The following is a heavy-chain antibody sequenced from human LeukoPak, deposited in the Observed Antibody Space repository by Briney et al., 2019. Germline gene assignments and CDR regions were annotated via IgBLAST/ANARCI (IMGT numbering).Heavy chain of an antibody. D-gene: IGHD2-2*01. CDR3: ARDALYCSSSSCYRYWYFDL. V-gene: IGHV4-39*07. CDR2: IFYDGDT. CDR1: GGSISSDDYY. Sequence: PSETLSLTCTVSGGSISSDDYYWGWIRQPPGKGLEWIGTIFYDGDTYYSPSLKSRVTMSVDTSKNQFSLKLSSVTAADTAVYYCARDALYCSSSSCYRYWYFDLWGRGTLVTVSS. J-gene: IGHJ2*01.